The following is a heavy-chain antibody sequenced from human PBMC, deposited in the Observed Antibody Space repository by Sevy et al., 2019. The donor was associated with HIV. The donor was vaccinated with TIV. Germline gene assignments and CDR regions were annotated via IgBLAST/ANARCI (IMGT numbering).Heavy chain of an antibody. CDR3: VKGGVTWELLDY. J-gene: IGHJ4*02. V-gene: IGHV3-30*18. D-gene: IGHD1-26*01. Sequence: GGSLRLSCAASGFIFSSYGMHWVRQAPGKGLEWVTIISYDGISKYYTDSVKGRFTISRDNSENILYLQMNSLRTDDTAVYYCVKGGVTWELLDYWGQGTLVTVSS. CDR1: GFIFSSYG. CDR2: ISYDGISK.